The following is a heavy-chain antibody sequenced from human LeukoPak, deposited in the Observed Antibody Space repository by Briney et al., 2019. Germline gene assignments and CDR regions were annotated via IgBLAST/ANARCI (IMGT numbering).Heavy chain of an antibody. V-gene: IGHV3-7*01. J-gene: IGHJ4*02. CDR3: ARDSKRYSSSSPLPYFDY. CDR1: GFTFSSYW. D-gene: IGHD6-6*01. Sequence: GGSLRLSCAASGFTFSSYWMSWVRQAPGKGLEWVANIKQDGSEKYYVDSVKGRFTISRDNAKNSLYLQMNSLRAEDTVVYYCARDSKRYSSSSPLPYFDYWGQGTLVTVSS. CDR2: IKQDGSEK.